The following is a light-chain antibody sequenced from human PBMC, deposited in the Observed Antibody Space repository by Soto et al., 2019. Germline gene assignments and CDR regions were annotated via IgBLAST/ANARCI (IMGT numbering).Light chain of an antibody. J-gene: IGLJ1*01. CDR1: SGHNNYA. V-gene: IGLV4-69*01. CDR3: QTWDAGILV. Sequence: QLVLTQSPSASASLGASVKLTCTLNSGHNNYAIAWHQQQPEKGPRYLMRLNSDGSHNKGDGIPDRFSGSSSGAERYLIISSLHSEDDADYYCQTWDAGILVFGTGTKLTVL. CDR2: LNSDGSH.